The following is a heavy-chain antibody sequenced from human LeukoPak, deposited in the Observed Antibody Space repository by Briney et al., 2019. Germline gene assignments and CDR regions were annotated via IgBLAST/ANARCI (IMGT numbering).Heavy chain of an antibody. V-gene: IGHV3-74*01. CDR2: INSDGSST. CDR3: ARDPIEYSSSSFDY. D-gene: IGHD6-6*01. J-gene: IGHJ4*02. Sequence: GGSLRLSCAASGFTFDDYTMHWVRQAPGKGLVWVSRINSDGSSTSYADSVKGRFTISRDNAKNTLYLQMNSLRAEDTAVYYCARDPIEYSSSSFDYWGQGTLVTVSS. CDR1: GFTFDDYT.